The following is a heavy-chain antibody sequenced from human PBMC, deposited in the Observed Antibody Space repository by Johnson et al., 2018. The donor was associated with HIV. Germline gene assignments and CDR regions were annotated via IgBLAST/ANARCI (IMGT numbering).Heavy chain of an antibody. CDR2: IRYDVSNK. D-gene: IGHD6-6*01. Sequence: QVQLVESGGGVVQPGGSLRLSCAASGFTFSSYGMHWVRQAPGKGLAWVAFIRYDVSNKYYADSVKGRCTVSRDNTKNTLYLQMNSLRPEDTAVYYCVKERQLVRSFDIWGQGTMVAVSS. CDR1: GFTFSSYG. J-gene: IGHJ3*02. V-gene: IGHV3-30*02. CDR3: VKERQLVRSFDI.